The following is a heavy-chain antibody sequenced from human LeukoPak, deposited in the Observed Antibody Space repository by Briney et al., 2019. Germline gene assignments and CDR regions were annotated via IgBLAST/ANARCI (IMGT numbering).Heavy chain of an antibody. CDR1: GYSFTSYW. V-gene: IGHV5-51*01. CDR3: ARTHSRGYFDRRSYRWFDP. J-gene: IGHJ5*02. CDR2: IYPGDSDT. D-gene: IGHD3-9*01. Sequence: LGESLKISCKGSGYSFTSYWIGWVRQMPGKGLEWMGIIYPGDSDTRYSPSFQGQVTISADKSISTAYLQWSSLKASDTAMYYCARTHSRGYFDRRSYRWFDPWGQGTLVTVSS.